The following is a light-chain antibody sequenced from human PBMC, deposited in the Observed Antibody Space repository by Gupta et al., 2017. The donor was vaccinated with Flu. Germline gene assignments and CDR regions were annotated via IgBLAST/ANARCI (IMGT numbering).Light chain of an antibody. V-gene: IGKV1-17*01. CDR1: QGSRND. CDR2: VAS. J-gene: IGKJ5*01. CDR3: LQHNNDPLT. Sequence: PSSLSASVGDRVTITCRASQGSRNDLGWYQQKPGKAPRPLIYVASSLQSGVPSRCSGGGSGTEFTLTISSLQPEDLATDYCLQHNNDPLTSGHGTRLEIK.